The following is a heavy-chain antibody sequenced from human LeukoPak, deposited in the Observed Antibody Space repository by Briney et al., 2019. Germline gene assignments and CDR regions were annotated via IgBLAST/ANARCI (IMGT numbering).Heavy chain of an antibody. J-gene: IGHJ3*02. Sequence: GGSLRLSCAASGFTFSSYEINWVRQAPGKGLEWVSYISTSGATIYYADSLRGRFTISRDNARNSLYLQMNSLRAEDTAVYYCARLLTDFDIWGQGTMLTVSS. CDR1: GFTFSSYE. V-gene: IGHV3-48*03. D-gene: IGHD3-9*01. CDR2: ISTSGATI. CDR3: ARLLTDFDI.